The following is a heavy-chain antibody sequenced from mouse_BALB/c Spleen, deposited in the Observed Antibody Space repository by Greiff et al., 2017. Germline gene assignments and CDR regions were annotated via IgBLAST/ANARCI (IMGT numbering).Heavy chain of an antibody. CDR2: IWAGGST. CDR3: AAGNRDAMDY. V-gene: IGHV2-9*02. CDR1: GFSLTSYG. D-gene: IGHD2-1*01. J-gene: IGHJ4*01. Sequence: VKLQQSGPGLVAPSQSLSITCTVSGFSLTSYGVHWVRQPPGKGLEWLGVIWAGGSTNYNSALMSRLSISKDNSKSQVFLTMNSLQTDDTAMYYCAAGNRDAMDYWGQGTSVTVSS.